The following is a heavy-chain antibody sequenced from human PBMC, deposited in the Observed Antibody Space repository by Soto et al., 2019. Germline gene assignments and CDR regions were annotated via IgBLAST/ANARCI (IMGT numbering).Heavy chain of an antibody. D-gene: IGHD6-19*01. J-gene: IGHJ6*02. CDR2: MNPNSGNT. CDR1: GYTFTSYD. Sequence: ASEKVSCKAPGYTFTSYDINWVRQATGQGLEWMGWMNPNSGNTGYAQKFQGRVTMTRNTSISTAYMELSSLRSEDTAVYYCARESKGIAVAIMDVWGQGTTVTVSS. CDR3: ARESKGIAVAIMDV. V-gene: IGHV1-8*01.